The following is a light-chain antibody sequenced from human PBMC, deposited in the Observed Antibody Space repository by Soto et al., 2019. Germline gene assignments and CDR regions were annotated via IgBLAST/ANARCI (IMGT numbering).Light chain of an antibody. CDR1: QNVLYKSNNENY. Sequence: DIVMTQSPDSLAVSLGERPTINCKSSQNVLYKSNNENYLAGFQQKPGQPPKLLIYWASTRQSGVPDRFTRSESESDFTLTISSLQAQDVAVYYCQQCYLTPPYTVGQGTKLEI. CDR3: QQCYLTPPYT. J-gene: IGKJ2*01. CDR2: WAS. V-gene: IGKV4-1*01.